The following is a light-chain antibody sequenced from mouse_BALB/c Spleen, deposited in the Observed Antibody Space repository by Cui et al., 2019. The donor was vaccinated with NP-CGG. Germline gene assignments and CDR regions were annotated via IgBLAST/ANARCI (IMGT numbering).Light chain of an antibody. CDR2: GTN. J-gene: IGLJ1*01. Sequence: QAVVTQESALTTSPGETVTLTCRSSTGAVTTSNYANWVQEKPDHLFTGLIGGTNNRAPGVPARFSGSLIGDKAALTITGAQTEDEAIYFCALWYSNHFGFGGGTKLTVL. V-gene: IGLV1*01. CDR1: TGAVTTSNY. CDR3: ALWYSNHFG.